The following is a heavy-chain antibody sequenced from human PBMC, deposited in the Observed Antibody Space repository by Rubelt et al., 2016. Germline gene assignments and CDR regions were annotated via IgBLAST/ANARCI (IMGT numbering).Heavy chain of an antibody. V-gene: IGHV3-23*04. J-gene: IGHJ4*02. CDR1: GFTFSSYA. D-gene: IGHD5-18*01. CDR3: AKGNLQLWSHTDY. CDR2: ISGSGDST. Sequence: EVQLVESGGGLVQPGGSLRLSCAASGFTFSSYAMSWVRQAPGKGLEWVSIISGSGDSTYYADSVKGRFTISRDNSKNTLYLPMNSLRAEDTAVYYCAKGNLQLWSHTDYWGQGTLVTVSS.